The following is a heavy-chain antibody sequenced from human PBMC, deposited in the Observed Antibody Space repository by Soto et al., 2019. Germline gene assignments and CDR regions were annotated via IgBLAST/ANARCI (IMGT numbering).Heavy chain of an antibody. V-gene: IGHV3-30-3*01. Sequence: QVQLVESGGGVVQPGRSLRLSCAASGFTFSNFAMHWVRQAPGKGLEWVSIILFDGSNKNYADSVKGQFTISRDNSNNTLYLQMNSLRAEDTAVYYCARGTNVQPTTKKYRFDYWGQGTLVTVSS. CDR1: GFTFSNFA. CDR3: ARGTNVQPTTKKYRFDY. CDR2: ILFDGSNK. D-gene: IGHD1-26*01. J-gene: IGHJ4*02.